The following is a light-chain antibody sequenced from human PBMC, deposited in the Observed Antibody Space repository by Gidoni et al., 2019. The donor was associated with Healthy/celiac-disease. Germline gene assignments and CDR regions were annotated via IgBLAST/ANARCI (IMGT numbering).Light chain of an antibody. J-gene: IGKJ5*01. CDR1: QGISNS. CDR2: AAS. Sequence: DIQMTQSPSSLSASVGDRVTITCRASQGISNSLAWYQQKPGKAPKLLLYAASRLESGVPSRFSGSGSGTDYTLTISSLQPEDFATYYCQQYYSTLFTFGQGTRLEIK. V-gene: IGKV1-NL1*01. CDR3: QQYYSTLFT.